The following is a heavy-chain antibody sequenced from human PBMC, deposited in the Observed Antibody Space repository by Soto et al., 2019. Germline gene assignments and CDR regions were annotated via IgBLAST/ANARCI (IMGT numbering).Heavy chain of an antibody. J-gene: IGHJ6*02. CDR1: GYTFTSYG. CDR3: ARAGKYYFGSGSPYYYGMDV. V-gene: IGHV1-18*04. CDR2: ISGYNCNT. Sequence: QVQLVQSGAAVKKPGASVKVSCKASGYTFTSYGVSWVRQAPGHGLEWMGWISGYNCNTNYAQKLQGRVTMTTDTSTSIAYIELRSLRSEDTAVYYCARAGKYYFGSGSPYYYGMDVWGQGITVTVSS. D-gene: IGHD3-10*01.